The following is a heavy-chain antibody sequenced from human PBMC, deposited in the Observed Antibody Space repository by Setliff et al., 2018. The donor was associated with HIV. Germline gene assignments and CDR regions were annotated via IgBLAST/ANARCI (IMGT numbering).Heavy chain of an antibody. D-gene: IGHD3-22*01. CDR3: ARVRYYYDSSGYYRYYFDY. CDR1: GDTFSNYA. V-gene: IGHV1-3*01. Sequence: GASVKVSCKASGDTFSNYALSWVRQAPGQGLEWMGWINAGNGNTKYSQKFQGRVTITRDTSASTVYMELSSLRSEDTAVYYCARVRYYYDSSGYYRYYFDYWGQGTLVTVSS. J-gene: IGHJ4*02. CDR2: INAGNGNT.